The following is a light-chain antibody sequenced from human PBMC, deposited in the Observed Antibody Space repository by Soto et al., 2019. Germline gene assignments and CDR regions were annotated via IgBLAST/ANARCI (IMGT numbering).Light chain of an antibody. V-gene: IGKV3-15*01. J-gene: IGKJ1*01. CDR2: GAS. CDR1: QSVSSN. Sequence: EMVMTQSPATLSVSPGERATLSCRASQSVSSNLAWYQQKPGQAPRLLIYGASTRATGIPARFSGSGSGTEFTLTISSLQSEDFAVYYCHQYGGSPGTLGQGTKVDIK. CDR3: HQYGGSPGT.